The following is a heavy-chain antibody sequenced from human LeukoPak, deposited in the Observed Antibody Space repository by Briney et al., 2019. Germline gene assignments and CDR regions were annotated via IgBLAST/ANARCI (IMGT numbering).Heavy chain of an antibody. Sequence: GGSLRLSCTGSGFIFGDYAMSWFRQAPGKGLEWIGFIKNKAYGGTTEYAASVKGRFTISRDDSKSIAYLQMNSLTTEDTGVYYCSRGLYGDYPSWYFDLWGRGTLVTVSS. CDR3: SRGLYGDYPSWYFDL. V-gene: IGHV3-49*03. CDR2: IKNKAYGGTT. D-gene: IGHD4-17*01. J-gene: IGHJ2*01. CDR1: GFIFGDYA.